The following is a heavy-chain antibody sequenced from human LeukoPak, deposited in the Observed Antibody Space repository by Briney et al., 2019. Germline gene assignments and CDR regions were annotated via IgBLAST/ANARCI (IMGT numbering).Heavy chain of an antibody. J-gene: IGHJ4*02. CDR3: ARDTAAVAEPPSHI. CDR1: GGSFSGYY. V-gene: IGHV4-34*01. Sequence: KPSETLSLTCAVYGGSFSGYYWSWIRQPPGKGLEWIGEINHSGSTNYNPSLKSRVTISVDTSKNQFSLKLSSVTAADTAVYYCARDTAAVAEPPSHIWGQGTLVTVSS. D-gene: IGHD6-19*01. CDR2: INHSGST.